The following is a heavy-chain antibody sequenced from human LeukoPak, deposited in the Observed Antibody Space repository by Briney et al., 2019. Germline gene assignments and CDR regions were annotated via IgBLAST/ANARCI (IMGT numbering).Heavy chain of an antibody. Sequence: GGSLRLSCAASGFTFSSYAMSWVRQAPGKGLERVSAISGSGDSTYYGDSVKGRFTISRDNSKNTLYLQMNSLRAEDTAVYYCAKTRPLDSSSWSHGDYWGQGTLVTVSS. J-gene: IGHJ4*02. CDR3: AKTRPLDSSSWSHGDY. CDR1: GFTFSSYA. V-gene: IGHV3-23*01. D-gene: IGHD6-13*01. CDR2: ISGSGDST.